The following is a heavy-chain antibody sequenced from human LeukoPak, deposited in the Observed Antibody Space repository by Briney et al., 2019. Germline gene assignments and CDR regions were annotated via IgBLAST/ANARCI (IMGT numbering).Heavy chain of an antibody. CDR1: GFTFISYA. J-gene: IGHJ3*02. CDR3: AKEGQAAAGTDAFDI. V-gene: IGHV3-23*01. D-gene: IGHD6-13*01. CDR2: ISGNGVST. Sequence: PGGSLRLSCAASGFTFISYAMSWVRQAPGKGLEWVSSISGNGVSTYYADSVKGRFTISRDNSKNTVYLQMNSLRAEDTAVYYCAKEGQAAAGTDAFDIWGQGTMVTVSS.